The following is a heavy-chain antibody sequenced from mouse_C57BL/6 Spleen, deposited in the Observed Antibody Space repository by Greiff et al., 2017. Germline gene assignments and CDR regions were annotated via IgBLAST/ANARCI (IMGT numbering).Heavy chain of an antibody. CDR3: AGLDYDGVYYYAMDY. J-gene: IGHJ4*01. D-gene: IGHD2-4*01. CDR1: GFTFSNYW. Sequence: EVKVVESGGGLVQPGGSMKLSCVASGFTFSNYWMNWVRQSPEKGLEWVAQISLKSDNYATHYAEPVKGRFTISRDDSKSSVYLQMNNLRAEDTGIYYCAGLDYDGVYYYAMDYWGQGTSVTVSS. V-gene: IGHV6-3*01. CDR2: ISLKSDNYAT.